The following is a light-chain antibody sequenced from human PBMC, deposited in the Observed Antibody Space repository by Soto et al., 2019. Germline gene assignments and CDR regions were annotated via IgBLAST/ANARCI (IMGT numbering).Light chain of an antibody. Sequence: QSVLTQPASVSGSPGQSSTISCTGTSSDVGGYNYVSWYQQHPGKAPKLMIYEVSNRPSGVSNRFSGSKSGNTASLTISGLQAEDEADYYCSSYTSSSTRVFGEGTKLTVL. J-gene: IGLJ3*02. CDR2: EVS. V-gene: IGLV2-14*01. CDR1: SSDVGGYNY. CDR3: SSYTSSSTRV.